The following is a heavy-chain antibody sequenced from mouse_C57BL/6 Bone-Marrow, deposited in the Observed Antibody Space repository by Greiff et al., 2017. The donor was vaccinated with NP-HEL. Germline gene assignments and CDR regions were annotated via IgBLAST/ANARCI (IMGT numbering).Heavy chain of an antibody. Sequence: EVNVVESGGGLVKPGGSLKLSCAASGFTFSSYAMSWVRQTPEKGLEWVATISDGGSYTYYTDNVKGRFTISRDNAKNNLYLQMSHLKSEDTAMYYCAREVTTVGGYFDVWGTGTTVTVSS. CDR3: AREVTTVGGYFDV. CDR1: GFTFSSYA. V-gene: IGHV5-4*01. J-gene: IGHJ1*03. D-gene: IGHD1-1*01. CDR2: ISDGGSYT.